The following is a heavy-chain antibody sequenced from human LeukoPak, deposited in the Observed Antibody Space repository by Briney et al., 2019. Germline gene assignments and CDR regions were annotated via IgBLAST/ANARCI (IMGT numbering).Heavy chain of an antibody. CDR2: IYTSGST. CDR3: ARGSSSYAFDI. J-gene: IGHJ3*02. Sequence: SETLSLTCTVSGGSISSGSYYWSWIRQPAGKGLEWTGRIYTSGSTNYNPSLKSRVTMSVDTSKNQFSLKLSSVTAADTAVYYCARGSSSYAFDIWGQGTMVTVSS. CDR1: GGSISSGSYY. V-gene: IGHV4-61*02. D-gene: IGHD6-6*01.